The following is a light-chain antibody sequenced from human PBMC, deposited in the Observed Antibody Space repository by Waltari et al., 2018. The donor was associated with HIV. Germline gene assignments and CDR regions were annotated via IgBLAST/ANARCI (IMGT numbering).Light chain of an antibody. V-gene: IGKV6-21*01. CDR3: HQSSSLPHT. CDR2: YAS. J-gene: IGKJ2*01. CDR1: QSIGSS. Sequence: EIELTQSPDFQSVTPKVKVNITCRASQSIGSSVHWYQQKPDQSPKLLIKYASKSFSGVPSRFSGSGSGTDFTLTIDSLEAGDAATYYCHQSSSLPHTFGQGTKLEIK.